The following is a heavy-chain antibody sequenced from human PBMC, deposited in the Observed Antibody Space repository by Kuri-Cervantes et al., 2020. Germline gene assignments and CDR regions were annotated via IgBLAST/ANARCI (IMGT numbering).Heavy chain of an antibody. V-gene: IGHV3-23*01. CDR1: GFTFSSYA. CDR3: AKLGARG. J-gene: IGHJ4*02. Sequence: GESLKISCAASGFTFSSYAMNWVRQAPGKGLEWVSTISSSGGNTYYADSVKGPFTISRDNSKNTLYLQMNSLRAEDTAVYYCAKLGARGWGQGTLVTVSS. CDR2: ISSSGGNT. D-gene: IGHD3-16*01.